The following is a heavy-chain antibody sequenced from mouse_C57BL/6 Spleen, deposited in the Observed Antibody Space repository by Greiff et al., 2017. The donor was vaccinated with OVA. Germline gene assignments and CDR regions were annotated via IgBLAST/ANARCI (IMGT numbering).Heavy chain of an antibody. D-gene: IGHD2-4*01. CDR3: ARDAGYDCAMDY. Sequence: EVQLVESGGGLVQSGRSLRLSCATSGFTFSDFYMEWVRQAPGKGLEWIAASRNKANDYTTEYSASVKGRFIVSRDTSQSILYLQMNALRAEDTAIYYCARDAGYDCAMDYWGQGTSVTVSS. V-gene: IGHV7-1*01. CDR1: GFTFSDFY. CDR2: SRNKANDYTT. J-gene: IGHJ4*01.